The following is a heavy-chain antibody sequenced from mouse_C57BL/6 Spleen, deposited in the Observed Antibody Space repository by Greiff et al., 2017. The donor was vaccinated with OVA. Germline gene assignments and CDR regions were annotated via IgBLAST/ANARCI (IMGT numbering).Heavy chain of an antibody. CDR2: IHPNSGST. J-gene: IGHJ1*03. CDR3: ARGGDVYFDV. CDR1: GYTFTSYW. V-gene: IGHV1-64*01. Sequence: QVQLQQPGAELVKPGASVKLSCKASGYTFTSYWMHWVKQRPGQGLEWIGMIHPNSGSTNYKEKFKGKATLTVDKSSSTAYMQLSSLTSEDSAVYYCARGGDVYFDVWGTGTTVTVSS.